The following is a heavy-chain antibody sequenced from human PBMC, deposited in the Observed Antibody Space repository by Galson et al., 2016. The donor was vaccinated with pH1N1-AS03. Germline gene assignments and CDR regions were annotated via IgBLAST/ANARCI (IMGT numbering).Heavy chain of an antibody. J-gene: IGHJ4*02. CDR2: ISYDGVTE. D-gene: IGHD6-6*01. CDR3: ASAPRGSGSSYYFDY. V-gene: IGHV3-30*03. Sequence: SLRLSCAASGFTFSRYPIHWVRQAPGKGLEWEALISYDGVTEHYADSVKGRFTISRDNAKNSLYLQMNSLRAEDTAVYYCASAPRGSGSSYYFDYWGQGTLVTVSS. CDR1: GFTFSRYP.